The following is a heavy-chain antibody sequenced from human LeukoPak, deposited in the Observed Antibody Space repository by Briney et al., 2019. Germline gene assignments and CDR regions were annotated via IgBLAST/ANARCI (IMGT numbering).Heavy chain of an antibody. Sequence: SETLSLTCSVSGYSFTSGHYWGWIRQPPGKGLEWIANIYHTGSAHYNPTLKSRVTISVDTSTNQFSLKLSSVTAADTAVYYCARYCTSTTCILRGFDYWGQGTLVTVSS. CDR1: GYSFTSGHY. J-gene: IGHJ4*02. D-gene: IGHD2-2*01. CDR2: IYHTGSA. CDR3: ARYCTSTTCILRGFDY. V-gene: IGHV4-38-2*01.